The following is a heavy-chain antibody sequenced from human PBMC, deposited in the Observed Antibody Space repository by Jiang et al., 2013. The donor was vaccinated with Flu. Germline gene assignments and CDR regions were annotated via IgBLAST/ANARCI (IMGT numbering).Heavy chain of an antibody. V-gene: IGHV3-7*05. CDR1: GFTFSSYW. J-gene: IGHJ6*02. CDR3: ARDFGSLYDILTGYYIYYYYGMDV. D-gene: IGHD3-9*01. Sequence: CAASGFTFSSYWMSWVRQAPGKGLEWVANIKQDGSEKYYVDSVKGRFTTSRDNAKNSLYLQMNSLRAEDTAVYYCARDFGSLYDILTGYYIYYYYGMDVWGQGTTVTVSS. CDR2: IKQDGSEK.